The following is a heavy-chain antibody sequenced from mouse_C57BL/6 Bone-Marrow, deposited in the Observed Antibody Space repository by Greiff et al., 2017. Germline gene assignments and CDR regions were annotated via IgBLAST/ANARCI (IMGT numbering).Heavy chain of an antibody. CDR3: TRWVYYNYVSYFYY. D-gene: IGHD2-4*01. Sequence: VQLQQSGAELVRPGASVTLSCKASGYTFTDYAMHWVKQTPVHGLEWIGAIDPETGGTAYNQKFKGKAILTADKSSSTAYMELRSLTSEDSAVYYCTRWVYYNYVSYFYYWGEGTTLSVS. V-gene: IGHV1-15*01. CDR2: IDPETGGT. J-gene: IGHJ2*01. CDR1: GYTFTDYA.